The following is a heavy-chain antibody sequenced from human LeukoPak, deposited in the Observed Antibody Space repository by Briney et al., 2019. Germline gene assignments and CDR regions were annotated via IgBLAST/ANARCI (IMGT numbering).Heavy chain of an antibody. CDR2: IVVGGGNT. CDR3: AANYYDSSGYYGSRQVDY. CDR1: GFTFTSSA. J-gene: IGHJ4*02. Sequence: SVKVSCKASGFTFTSSAVQWVRQARGQRLEWIGWIVVGGGNTNYAQKFQEGVTITRDMSTSTAYMELSSLRSEDTAVYYCAANYYDSSGYYGSRQVDYWGQGTLVTVSS. D-gene: IGHD3-22*01. V-gene: IGHV1-58*01.